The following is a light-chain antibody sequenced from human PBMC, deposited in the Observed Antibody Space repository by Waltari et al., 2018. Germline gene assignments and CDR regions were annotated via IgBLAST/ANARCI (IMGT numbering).Light chain of an antibody. CDR1: PDISNS. Sequence: DIQMTQSPSSLSASVGDRVTMTCRASPDISNSLAWYRKQPGKAPKLLLYASSRVEGGVPSRFSGSGSGMDYTLTISSMQPEDFETYYSQKYYSKPHTFGQGTKLEIK. V-gene: IGKV1-NL1*01. CDR3: QKYYSKPHT. J-gene: IGKJ2*01. CDR2: ASS.